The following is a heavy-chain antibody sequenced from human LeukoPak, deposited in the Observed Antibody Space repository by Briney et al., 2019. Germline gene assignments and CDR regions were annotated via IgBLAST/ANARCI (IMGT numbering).Heavy chain of an antibody. J-gene: IGHJ4*02. V-gene: IGHV4-61*02. CDR1: GGSISSGNYY. CDR3: ARGLLWLGEFGN. Sequence: SQTLSLTCSVSGGSISSGNYYWSWIRQPAGKGLEWIGRIYTSGSTNYNPSLKSRVTISVDTSKNQFSLKLSSVTAADTAVYYCARGLLWLGEFGNWGQGTLVTVSS. CDR2: IYTSGST. D-gene: IGHD3-10*01.